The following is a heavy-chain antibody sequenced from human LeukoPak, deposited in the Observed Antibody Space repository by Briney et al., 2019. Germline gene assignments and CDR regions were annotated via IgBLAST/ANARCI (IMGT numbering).Heavy chain of an antibody. CDR1: GFTFYSYG. Sequence: PARSLRLSCAANGFTFYSYGLHWYRQAPGKEQKCVAVLWYDGSNKYYADSVKGRFTISRDNSKNTPYLQMNSLRGEGTAVYYCARNHPEPDTMIVRRHAYYSDYWGQGTLVTVSS. CDR3: ARNHPEPDTMIVRRHAYYSDY. D-gene: IGHD3-22*01. CDR2: LWYDGSNK. J-gene: IGHJ4*02. V-gene: IGHV3-33*01.